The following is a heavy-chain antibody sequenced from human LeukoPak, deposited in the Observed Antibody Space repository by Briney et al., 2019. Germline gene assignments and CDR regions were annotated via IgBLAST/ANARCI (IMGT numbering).Heavy chain of an antibody. D-gene: IGHD2-21*01. CDR2: INSDESST. J-gene: IGHJ6*04. CDR3: ARVLWPYYYYYGMDV. CDR1: GFTFSSYW. V-gene: IGHV3-74*01. Sequence: GGSLRLSCAASGFTFSSYWMHWVRQAPGKGLVWVSRINSDESSTSYADSVKGRFTISRDNAKSTLYLQMNSLRAEDTAVYYCARVLWPYYYYYGMDVWGKGTTVTVSS.